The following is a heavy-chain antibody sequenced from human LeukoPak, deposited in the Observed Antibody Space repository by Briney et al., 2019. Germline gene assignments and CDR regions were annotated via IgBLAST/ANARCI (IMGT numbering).Heavy chain of an antibody. J-gene: IGHJ4*02. CDR1: GFTFSIFA. CDR2: IIGNGGDI. V-gene: IGHV3-23*01. D-gene: IGHD5-24*01. Sequence: GGSLRLSCEASGFTFSIFAMNWVRQAPGKGLEWVSVIIGNGGDIHYADSVKGRFTISRDNSKNTLYLQMNNLRADDTAVYYCAKHRTPDGFYSIDFWGQGSLVTVSS. CDR3: AKHRTPDGFYSIDF.